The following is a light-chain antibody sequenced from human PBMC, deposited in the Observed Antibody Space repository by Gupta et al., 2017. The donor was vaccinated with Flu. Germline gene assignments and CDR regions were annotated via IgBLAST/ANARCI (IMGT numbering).Light chain of an antibody. CDR2: SNN. CDR3: AGWDDSLKGWV. Sequence: QSVLTQPPSASGTPAQRVTISFFENRSNIGSNDVNWYQLLPGTAPKLLIYSNNRRHSGVPDRFSGSKSGASASLAISRLQSEDEADYYCAGWDDSLKGWVFGGGTKLAVL. CDR1: RSNIGSND. V-gene: IGLV1-44*01. J-gene: IGLJ3*02.